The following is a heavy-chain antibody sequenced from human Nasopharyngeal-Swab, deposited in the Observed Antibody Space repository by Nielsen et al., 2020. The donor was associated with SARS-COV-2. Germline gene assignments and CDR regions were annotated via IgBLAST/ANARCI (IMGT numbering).Heavy chain of an antibody. CDR2: ISYDGSNK. Sequence: GESLKISCAASGFTFSSYGMHWARQAPGKGLEWVAVISYDGSNKYYADSVKGRFTISRDNSKNTLYLQMNSLRAEDTAVYYCARSYYGAYYYGMDVWGQGTTVTVSS. CDR3: ARSYYGAYYYGMDV. D-gene: IGHD4-17*01. J-gene: IGHJ6*02. V-gene: IGHV3-30*03. CDR1: GFTFSSYG.